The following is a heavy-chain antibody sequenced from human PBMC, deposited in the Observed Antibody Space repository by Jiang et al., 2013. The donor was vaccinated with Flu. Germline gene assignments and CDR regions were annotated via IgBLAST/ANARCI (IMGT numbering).Heavy chain of an antibody. D-gene: IGHD3-22*01. CDR3: ARAGYYDSSGYYPCFDY. V-gene: IGHV4-38-2*01. CDR2: IYHSGST. J-gene: IGHJ4*02. Sequence: PGLVKPSETLSLTCAVSGYSISSGYYWGWIRQPPGKGLEWIGSIYHSGSTYYNPSLKSRVTISVDTSKNQFSLKLNSVTAADTAVYYCARAGYYDSSGYYPCFDYWGQGTLVTVSS. CDR1: GYSISSGYY.